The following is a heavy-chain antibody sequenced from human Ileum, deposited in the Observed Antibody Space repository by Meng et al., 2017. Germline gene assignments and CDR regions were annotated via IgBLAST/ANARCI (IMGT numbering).Heavy chain of an antibody. J-gene: IGHJ5*02. V-gene: IGHV4-34*01. Sequence: QVQLQQWGAGRGKPAETLSRTCAGQGGSFSGYYWSWIRQPPGKGLEWIGEINHSGSTNYNPSLKSRVTISVDTSKNQFSLKLSSVTAADTAVYYCARENTIFGVVWGSWFDPWGQGTLVTVSS. CDR1: GGSFSGYY. CDR3: ARENTIFGVVWGSWFDP. CDR2: INHSGST. D-gene: IGHD3-3*01.